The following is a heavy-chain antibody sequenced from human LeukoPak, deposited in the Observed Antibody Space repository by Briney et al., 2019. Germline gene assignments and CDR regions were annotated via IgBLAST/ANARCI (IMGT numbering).Heavy chain of an antibody. V-gene: IGHV3-66*01. CDR3: ATQPVVGNYYYGMDV. CDR2: IYSGGST. Sequence: PGRSLRLSCAASGFTFSNYGMHWVRQAPGKGLEWVAVIYSGGSTYYADSVKGRFTISRDNSKNTLYLQMNSLRAEDTAVYYCATQPVVGNYYYGMDVWGQGTTVTVSS. CDR1: GFTFSNYG. D-gene: IGHD6-6*01. J-gene: IGHJ6*02.